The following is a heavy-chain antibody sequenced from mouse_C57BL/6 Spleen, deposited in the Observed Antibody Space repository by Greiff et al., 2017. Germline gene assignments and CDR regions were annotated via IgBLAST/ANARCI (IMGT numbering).Heavy chain of an antibody. CDR3: AKRDYSKDWYFDV. J-gene: IGHJ1*03. V-gene: IGHV2-5*01. CDR2: IWRGGST. CDR1: GFSLTSYG. Sequence: VKLQQSGPGLVQPSQSLSITCTVSGFSLTSYGVHWVRQSPGKGLEWLGVIWRGGSTDYNAAFMSRLSITKDNSKSQVFVKMNSLQADDTAIYYCAKRDYSKDWYFDVWGTGTTVTVSS. D-gene: IGHD2-5*01.